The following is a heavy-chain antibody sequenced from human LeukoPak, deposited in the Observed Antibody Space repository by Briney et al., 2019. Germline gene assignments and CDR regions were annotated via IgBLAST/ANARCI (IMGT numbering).Heavy chain of an antibody. V-gene: IGHV3-23*01. Sequence: GGSLRLSCAASGFTFSSYAMNRVRQAPGKGLEWVSTVSITGGSTYYADSVKGRFTISRDNSNNMLYLQINSLRAEDTALYYCAKGGSSWSRNWFDPWGQGTLVTVSS. J-gene: IGHJ5*02. D-gene: IGHD6-13*01. CDR1: GFTFSSYA. CDR3: AKGGSSWSRNWFDP. CDR2: VSITGGST.